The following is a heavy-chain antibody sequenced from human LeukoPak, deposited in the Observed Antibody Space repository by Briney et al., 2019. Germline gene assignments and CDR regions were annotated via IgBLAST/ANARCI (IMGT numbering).Heavy chain of an antibody. V-gene: IGHV1-24*01. Sequence: ASVKVSCKVSGYTLTELSMHWVRQAPGKGLEWMGGFDPEDGETIYAQKFQGRVTMTEDTSTDTAYMELSSLRSEDTAVYYCATVLLRTTIGLWAGWFDPWGQGTLVTVSS. J-gene: IGHJ5*02. CDR3: ATVLLRTTIGLWAGWFDP. D-gene: IGHD5-12*01. CDR2: FDPEDGET. CDR1: GYTLTELS.